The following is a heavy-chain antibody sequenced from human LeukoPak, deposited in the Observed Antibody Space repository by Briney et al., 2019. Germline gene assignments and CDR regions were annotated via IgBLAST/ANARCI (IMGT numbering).Heavy chain of an antibody. Sequence: PGGSLRLSCAASGFTFSSYAMSWVRQAPVKGLEWDSAISGSGGSTYYADSVKGPFTISRDNSKNTLYLQMNSLRAEDTAVYYCAKPPKGSYGPHYFDYWGQGTLVTVSS. D-gene: IGHD5-18*01. J-gene: IGHJ4*02. CDR3: AKPPKGSYGPHYFDY. CDR2: ISGSGGST. V-gene: IGHV3-23*01. CDR1: GFTFSSYA.